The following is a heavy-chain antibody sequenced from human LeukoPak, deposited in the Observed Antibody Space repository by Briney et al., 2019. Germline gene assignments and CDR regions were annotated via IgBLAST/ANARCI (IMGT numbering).Heavy chain of an antibody. Sequence: GGSLRLSCAASGFTFSSYWMHWVRQAPGKGLVWVSRINSDGSSTSYADSVKGRFTISRDNAKSTLYLQMNSLRAEDTAVYYCARGGEVLLWFANDYWGQGTLVTVSS. D-gene: IGHD3-10*01. CDR1: GFTFSSYW. V-gene: IGHV3-74*01. CDR3: ARGGEVLLWFANDY. J-gene: IGHJ4*02. CDR2: INSDGSST.